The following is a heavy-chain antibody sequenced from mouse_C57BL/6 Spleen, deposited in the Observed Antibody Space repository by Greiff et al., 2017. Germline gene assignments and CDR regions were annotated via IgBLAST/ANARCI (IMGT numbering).Heavy chain of an antibody. Sequence: EVQLQQSGPELVKPGASVKISCKASGYTFTDYYMNWVKQSHGKSLEWIGDINPNNGGTSYNQKFKGKATLTVDKSSSTAYMELRSLTSEDSAVYYGARGDYEGWFAYWGQGTLVTVSA. V-gene: IGHV1-26*01. J-gene: IGHJ3*01. D-gene: IGHD2-4*01. CDR1: GYTFTDYY. CDR2: INPNNGGT. CDR3: ARGDYEGWFAY.